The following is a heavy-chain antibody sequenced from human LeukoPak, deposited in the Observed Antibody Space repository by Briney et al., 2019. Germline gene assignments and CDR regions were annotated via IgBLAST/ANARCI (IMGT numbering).Heavy chain of an antibody. J-gene: IGHJ5*02. CDR2: INHSGST. Sequence: KPSETLSLTCAVYGGSFSGYYWSWIRQPPGKGLEWIGEINHSGSTNYNPSLKSRVTISVDTSKNQFSLKLSSVTAADTAVYYCARGEREEPNIGYGTSGITMVRGVTHEYNWFDPWGQGTLVTVSS. CDR3: ARGEREEPNIGYGTSGITMVRGVTHEYNWFDP. D-gene: IGHD3-10*01. CDR1: GGSFSGYY. V-gene: IGHV4-34*01.